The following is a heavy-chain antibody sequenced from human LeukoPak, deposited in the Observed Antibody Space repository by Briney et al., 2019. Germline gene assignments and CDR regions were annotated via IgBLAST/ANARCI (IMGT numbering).Heavy chain of an antibody. Sequence: PGGSLRLSCAASGFTFSDYYMSWIRQAPGKGLEWVSYISSSGSTIYYADSVKGRFTISRDNAKNSLYLQMNSLRAEDTAVYYCAKDQKAGGYYYYGMDVWGQGTTVTVSS. J-gene: IGHJ6*02. V-gene: IGHV3-11*01. CDR2: ISSSGSTI. CDR1: GFTFSDYY. D-gene: IGHD3-16*01. CDR3: AKDQKAGGYYYYGMDV.